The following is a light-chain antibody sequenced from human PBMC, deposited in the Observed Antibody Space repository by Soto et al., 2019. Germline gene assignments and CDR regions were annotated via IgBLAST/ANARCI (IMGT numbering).Light chain of an antibody. CDR3: NSYRRTGTVV. CDR2: EVR. J-gene: IGLJ2*01. CDR1: SSDVGEFDY. V-gene: IGLV2-14*01. Sequence: QSALTQPASVSGSPGQSITVYCTGTSSDVGEFDYVSWYQQHPGKAPKLLIYEVRNRPSGVSNRFSGSKSGNTASLTISGLQAEDEADYYCNSYRRTGTVVFGAGTKLTVL.